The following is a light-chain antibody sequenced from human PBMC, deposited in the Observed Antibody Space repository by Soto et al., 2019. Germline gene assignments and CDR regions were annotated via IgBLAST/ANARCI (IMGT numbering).Light chain of an antibody. CDR2: DVT. V-gene: IGLV2-11*01. CDR1: SSDVGGYNY. Sequence: QSALTQPRSVSGSPGQSVTISCTGTSSDVGGYNYVSWYQHHPGKAPKLMIYDVTKRPSGVRDRFSASKSGNTASLTISGLQAEDDADYYCCSYAGSYPYVFGPVTNVTV. J-gene: IGLJ1*01. CDR3: CSYAGSYPYV.